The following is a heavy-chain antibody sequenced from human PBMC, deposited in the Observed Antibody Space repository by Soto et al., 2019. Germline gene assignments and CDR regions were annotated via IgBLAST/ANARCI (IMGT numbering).Heavy chain of an antibody. D-gene: IGHD3-10*01. CDR2: ISYDGSNK. Sequence: GGSLRLSCAASGFTFSYYGMHWVRQAPGKGLEWVAVISYDGSNKYYAASVKGRFTISRDNSKNTLYLQLNSLRAEDTAVYYCATNYGSGNMDVWGKGTTVTVSS. J-gene: IGHJ6*03. CDR1: GFTFSYYG. CDR3: ATNYGSGNMDV. V-gene: IGHV3-30*03.